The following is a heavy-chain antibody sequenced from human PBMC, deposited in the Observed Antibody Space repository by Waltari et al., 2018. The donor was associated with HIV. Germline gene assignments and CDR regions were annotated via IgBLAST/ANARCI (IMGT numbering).Heavy chain of an antibody. CDR3: ATPVRGALDI. CDR1: GYFLSKIS. V-gene: IGHV1-24*01. CDR2: FIFEEGET. J-gene: IGHJ3*02. Sequence: QVPLVQPGAEVRKPGASVKVPCNVSGYFLSKISLHWVRQAPGKGLEWMGGFIFEEGETIYAQKFQDRVTVTEDISTDIAYMEVRSLRSEDTAVYFCATPVRGALDIWGQGTMVIVSS.